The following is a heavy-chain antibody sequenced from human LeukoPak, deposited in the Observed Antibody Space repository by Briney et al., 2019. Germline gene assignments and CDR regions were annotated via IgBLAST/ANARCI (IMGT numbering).Heavy chain of an antibody. CDR1: GFTFSSYA. J-gene: IGHJ4*02. CDR3: ARDIEAAGLFLDY. V-gene: IGHV3-23*01. Sequence: GGSLRLSCAASGFTFSSYAMIWVRQAPGKGLEWVSTISSSGDSTYYADSVKGRFTISRDNSKNTLYLQMNSLRAEDTAVYFCARDIEAAGLFLDYWGQGTLVTVSS. D-gene: IGHD6-13*01. CDR2: ISSSGDST.